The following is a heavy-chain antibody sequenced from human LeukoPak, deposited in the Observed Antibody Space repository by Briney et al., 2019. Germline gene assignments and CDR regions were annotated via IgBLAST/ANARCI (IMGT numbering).Heavy chain of an antibody. V-gene: IGHV3-7*01. D-gene: IGHD2-15*01. Sequence: GGSLRLSCAASGFTLSGYWMSWVRQAPGKGLEWVANIKKDGSERYYVDFVKGRFSISRDNAKNSVYLQMNSLRVEDTAMYYCATISSPLDYWGQGTLVTVSS. J-gene: IGHJ4*02. CDR1: GFTLSGYW. CDR3: ATISSPLDY. CDR2: IKKDGSER.